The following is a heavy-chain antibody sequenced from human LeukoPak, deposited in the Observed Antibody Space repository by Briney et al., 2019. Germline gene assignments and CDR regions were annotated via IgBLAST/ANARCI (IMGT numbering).Heavy chain of an antibody. CDR2: ISYIGST. J-gene: IGHJ3*02. V-gene: IGHV4-59*11. D-gene: IGHD4-17*01. CDR3: ARDLITVTKGFDI. Sequence: SETLSLTCAVSTDSFSSHYWSWIRQPPGKGLEWIGYISYIGSTNYNPSLKSRVTISIDTSKNQFSLKLRSVTAADTAVYYYARDLITVTKGFDIWGQGTMVSVSS. CDR1: TDSFSSHY.